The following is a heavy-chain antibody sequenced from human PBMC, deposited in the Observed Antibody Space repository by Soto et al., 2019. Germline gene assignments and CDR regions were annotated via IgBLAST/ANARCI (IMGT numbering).Heavy chain of an antibody. V-gene: IGHV1-69*13. J-gene: IGHJ5*02. CDR2: IIPIFGTA. CDR1: GGTFSSYA. D-gene: IGHD6-13*01. CDR3: ARVKAGSYSSSSYPRFDP. Sequence: ASLKVSCKASGGTFSSYAISWVRQAPGQGLEWMGGIIPIFGTANYAQKFQGRVTITADESTSTAYMELSSLRSEDTAVYYCARVKAGSYSSSSYPRFDPWGQGTLVTVSS.